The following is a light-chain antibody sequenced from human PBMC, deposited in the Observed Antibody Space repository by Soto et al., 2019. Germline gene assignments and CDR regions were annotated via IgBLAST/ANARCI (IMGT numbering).Light chain of an antibody. Sequence: QSALTQPPSASGSRGQSVTISCTGTSVDINYVSWFQQHPGKAPKLIICEVTKRPSGVPDRFSGSKSGNTASLTLSCLQDDDEADYYCSSYAGRDIWVFGGGTKLTVL. CDR3: SSYAGRDIWV. CDR2: EVT. J-gene: IGLJ3*02. V-gene: IGLV2-8*01. CDR1: SVDINY.